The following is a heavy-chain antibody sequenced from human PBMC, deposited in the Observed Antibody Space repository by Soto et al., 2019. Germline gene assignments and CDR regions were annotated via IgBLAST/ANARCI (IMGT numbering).Heavy chain of an antibody. CDR2: INSDGSST. CDR3: AGALLTGDLGMDRAFDI. V-gene: IGHV3-74*01. D-gene: IGHD3-16*01. CDR1: GFTFSSYW. Sequence: GGSLRLSCAASGFTFSSYWMHWVRQAPGQGLVWVSRINSDGSSTSYADSVKGRFTISRDNAKNTLYLQMNSLRAEDTAVEYCAGALLTGDLGMDRAFDIWGQGTMVTVSS. J-gene: IGHJ3*02.